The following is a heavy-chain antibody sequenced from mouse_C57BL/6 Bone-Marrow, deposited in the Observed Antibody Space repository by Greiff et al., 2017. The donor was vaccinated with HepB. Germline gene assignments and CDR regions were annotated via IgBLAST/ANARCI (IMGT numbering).Heavy chain of an antibody. D-gene: IGHD1-1*01. CDR1: GFNIKDYY. Sequence: VQLQQSGAELVKPGASVKLSCTASGFNIKDYYMHWVKQRTEQGLEWIGRIDPEDGETKYAPKFQGKATITADTSSNPAYLQRSSLTSEDTAVYYCAKTVVATDYAMDYWGQGTSVTVSS. V-gene: IGHV14-2*01. CDR2: IDPEDGET. CDR3: AKTVVATDYAMDY. J-gene: IGHJ4*01.